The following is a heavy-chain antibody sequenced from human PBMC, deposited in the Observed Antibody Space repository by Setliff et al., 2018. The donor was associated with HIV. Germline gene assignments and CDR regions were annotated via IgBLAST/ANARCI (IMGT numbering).Heavy chain of an antibody. V-gene: IGHV4-59*12. CDR2: IYSSVST. D-gene: IGHD5-18*01. Sequence: SETLSLTCTVSGGSISNYYWSWIRQSPGRALEWIGYIYSSVSTIYNPSLKSRVTIELATPKIQIFLKLTSVTAADTAVYHCARGDRGGGYNYGGFWFDPWGQGTLVTVSS. J-gene: IGHJ5*02. CDR3: ARGDRGGGYNYGGFWFDP. CDR1: GGSISNYY.